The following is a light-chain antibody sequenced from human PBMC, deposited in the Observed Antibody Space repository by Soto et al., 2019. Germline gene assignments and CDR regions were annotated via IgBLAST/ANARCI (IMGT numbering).Light chain of an antibody. V-gene: IGKV3-15*01. CDR2: GAS. Sequence: EIVMTHSPATLSVSPGERASLSCRASQSVSSNLAWYQKKPCQAPRLFXYGASTRATGIPARFSGSGSGTELTLTISSLQSEDFAVYYCQQYNNWPPITFGQGTRLEI. CDR1: QSVSSN. J-gene: IGKJ5*01. CDR3: QQYNNWPPIT.